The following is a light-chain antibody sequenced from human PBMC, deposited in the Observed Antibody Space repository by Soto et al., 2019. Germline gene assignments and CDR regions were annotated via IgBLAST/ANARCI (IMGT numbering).Light chain of an antibody. V-gene: IGKV3-20*01. CDR2: AAS. CDR3: QQYGNSPQT. CDR1: QTVSSSF. J-gene: IGKJ1*01. Sequence: ESGLTQSPGTVSLSPGERATLSCMASQTVSSSFLAWYQQTPGQAPRLLIYAASSRATGIPDRFSGSGSGTDFTLTISRLEPEDFAVYYCQQYGNSPQTFGQGTKVDIK.